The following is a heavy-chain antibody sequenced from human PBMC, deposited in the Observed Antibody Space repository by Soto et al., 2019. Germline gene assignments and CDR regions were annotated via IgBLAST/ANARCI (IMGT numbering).Heavy chain of an antibody. CDR2: IYYSGST. Sequence: QVQLQESGPGLVKPSETLSLTCTVSGDSISSYYWSWIRQPPGKGLEWIGYIYYSGSTNYNPSLKSPVXXSXDXXKNQFSLKLSSVTAADTAVYYCARGRRGDYVPFDYWGQGTLVTVSS. J-gene: IGHJ4*02. D-gene: IGHD4-17*01. CDR3: ARGRRGDYVPFDY. V-gene: IGHV4-59*01. CDR1: GDSISSYY.